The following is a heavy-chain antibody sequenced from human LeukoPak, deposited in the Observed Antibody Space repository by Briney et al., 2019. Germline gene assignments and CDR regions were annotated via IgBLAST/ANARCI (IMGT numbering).Heavy chain of an antibody. J-gene: IGHJ4*02. CDR3: ARGYEQWEGYFDY. V-gene: IGHV4-59*01. CDR2: IYYSGST. D-gene: IGHD1-26*01. Sequence: SETLSLTCTVSGGSISSYYWSWIRQPAGNGLEWIGYIYYSGSTNYNPSLKSRVTISVDTSKNQFSLKLSSVTAADTAVYYCARGYEQWEGYFDYWGQGTLVTVSS. CDR1: GGSISSYY.